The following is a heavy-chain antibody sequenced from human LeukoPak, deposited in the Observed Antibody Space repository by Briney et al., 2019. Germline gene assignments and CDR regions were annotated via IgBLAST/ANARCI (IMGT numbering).Heavy chain of an antibody. CDR1: GFMFSTYG. V-gene: IGHV3-30*02. CDR3: ARERSYSN. J-gene: IGHJ3*01. Sequence: GGSLRLSCAASGFMFSTYGMHWVRQAPGKGLEWVAFIRYDGSNKYYADSVKGRFTISRDNSKNTLYLQMNSLRVEDTAVYYCARERSYSNWGQGTMVTVSS. CDR2: IRYDGSNK. D-gene: IGHD2-15*01.